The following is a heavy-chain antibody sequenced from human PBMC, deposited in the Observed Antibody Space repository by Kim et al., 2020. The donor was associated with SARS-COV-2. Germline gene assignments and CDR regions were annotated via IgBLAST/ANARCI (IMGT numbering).Heavy chain of an antibody. V-gene: IGHV4-34*01. CDR2: GKT. Sequence: GKTNYNPSLESRVTILVDTSKNQFSLKLSSVTAADTAVYYCARDSYDSGNYWGQGTLVTVSP. J-gene: IGHJ4*02. D-gene: IGHD3-10*01. CDR3: ARDSYDSGNY.